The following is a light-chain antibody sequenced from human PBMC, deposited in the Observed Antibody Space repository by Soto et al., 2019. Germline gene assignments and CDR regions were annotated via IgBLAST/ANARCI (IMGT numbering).Light chain of an antibody. J-gene: IGLJ1*01. V-gene: IGLV2-14*01. CDR1: SSDVGGYKY. CDR3: SSYTSSSTPD. Sequence: QSVLTQPASVSGSPGQSITISCTGTSSDVGGYKYVSWYQQHPGKAPKLMIYDVSYRPSGVSNRFSGSKSGNTASLTISGLQAEDEADYYCSSYTSSSTPDFGTGTKLTV. CDR2: DVS.